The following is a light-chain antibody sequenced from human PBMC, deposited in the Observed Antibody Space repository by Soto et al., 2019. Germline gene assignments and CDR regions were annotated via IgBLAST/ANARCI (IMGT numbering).Light chain of an antibody. CDR2: GAS. V-gene: IGKV3-15*01. J-gene: IGKJ5*01. CDR1: QSVSSN. CDR3: QQYYNWPPIT. Sequence: EIVMTQSPATQSVSPGERATLSCMASQSVSSNLAWYQQKPGQAPRLLIYGASTRATGIPARFSGSGSGTEFTLTICSLQSEDFAVYYCQQYYNWPPITFGQGTRLEIK.